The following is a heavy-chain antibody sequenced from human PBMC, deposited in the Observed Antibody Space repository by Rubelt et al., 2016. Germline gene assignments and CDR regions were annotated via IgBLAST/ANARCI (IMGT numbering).Heavy chain of an antibody. CDR2: ISFDGSNE. CDR1: GFTFSDYA. Sequence: RSLRLSCAASGFTFSDYAMHWVRQAPGKGLEWVAVISFDGSNEYYADSVKGRFTISRDSSKNTLYLQMNSLGADDRAVYFCARDDSTGWYSPYWGQGTLVTVSS. D-gene: IGHD6-19*01. V-gene: IGHV3-30*04. CDR3: ARDDSTGWYSPY. J-gene: IGHJ4*02.